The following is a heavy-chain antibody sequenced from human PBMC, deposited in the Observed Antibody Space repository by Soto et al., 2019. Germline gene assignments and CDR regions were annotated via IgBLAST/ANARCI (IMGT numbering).Heavy chain of an antibody. J-gene: IGHJ2*01. CDR3: ARDRNYDPIRFFDL. Sequence: EVQLMESEGGLVQPGKSLRLSCEASGFTFNYYAMSWVRQAPGKGLEWVSAISGGGINTYYANSVKGRFTISRYNSKNTLYLQMNSLRAEDTALYYCARDRNYDPIRFFDLWGRGTLVTVSS. D-gene: IGHD3-22*01. CDR2: ISGGGINT. V-gene: IGHV3-23*01. CDR1: GFTFNYYA.